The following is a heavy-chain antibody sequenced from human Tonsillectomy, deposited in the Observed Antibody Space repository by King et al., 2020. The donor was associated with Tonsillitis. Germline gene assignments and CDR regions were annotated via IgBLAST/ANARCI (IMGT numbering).Heavy chain of an antibody. Sequence: VTLKESGPTLVKPTQTLTLTCTFSGFSLSTSGVGVGWIRQPPGKALEWLALIYWDDDKRYSPSLKSRLTITKDTTKNQVVLTMTNPDPVDTATYYCAHSQYQLLYGGEASYYYYMDVWGKGTTVTVSS. V-gene: IGHV2-5*02. J-gene: IGHJ6*03. CDR2: IYWDDDK. CDR3: AHSQYQLLYGGEASYYYYMDV. CDR1: GFSLSTSGVG. D-gene: IGHD2-2*02.